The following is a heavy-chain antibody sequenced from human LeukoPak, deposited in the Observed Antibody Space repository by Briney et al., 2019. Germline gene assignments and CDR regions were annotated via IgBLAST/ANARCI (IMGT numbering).Heavy chain of an antibody. V-gene: IGHV3-53*01. Sequence: GGSLRLSCAASGFTVSRKYMSWVRQAPGKGLEWVSVIYRGGVTNYADSVKGRFTISSDNSNNTLYLQMNSLRAEDAAVYYCVSGEDVWGKGTTVTVSS. J-gene: IGHJ6*04. CDR3: VSGEDV. CDR2: IYRGGVT. CDR1: GFTVSRKY. D-gene: IGHD7-27*01.